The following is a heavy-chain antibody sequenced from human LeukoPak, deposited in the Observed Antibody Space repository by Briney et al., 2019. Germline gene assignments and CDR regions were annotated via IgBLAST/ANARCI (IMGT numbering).Heavy chain of an antibody. Sequence: GGSLRLSCAASGFTFSTYTMHWVRQAPGKGLEWVSFISYDGSYKYSADSVKGRFTISRDNSNYTLYLQMNSLRAEDMAVYYCARGGEGVVDYWGQGTLVTVS. CDR3: ARGGEGVVDY. V-gene: IGHV3-30*04. CDR1: GFTFSTYT. J-gene: IGHJ4*02. D-gene: IGHD2-8*01. CDR2: ISYDGSYK.